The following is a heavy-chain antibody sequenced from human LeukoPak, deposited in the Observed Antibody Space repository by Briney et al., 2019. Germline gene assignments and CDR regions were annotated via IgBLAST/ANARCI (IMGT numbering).Heavy chain of an antibody. D-gene: IGHD4-17*01. CDR2: IHYSGSA. J-gene: IGHJ4*02. V-gene: IGHV4-34*01. CDR3: ARVNAVTTPGAFDI. CDR1: GGSFSGYY. Sequence: SETLSLTCAVYGGSFSGYYWTWIRQPPGKGLEWIGEIHYSGSATYNPSLKSRVTISVDTSKNQFSLKMNSVTAADTAVYYCARVNAVTTPGAFDIWGQGTLVTVSS.